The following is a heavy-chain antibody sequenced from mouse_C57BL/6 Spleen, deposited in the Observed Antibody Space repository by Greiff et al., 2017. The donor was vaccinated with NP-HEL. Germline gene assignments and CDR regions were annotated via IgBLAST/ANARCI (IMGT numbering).Heavy chain of an antibody. CDR3: ARDRAREYYFDY. V-gene: IGHV1-80*01. D-gene: IGHD3-1*01. Sequence: VQLQQSGAELVKPGASVKISCKASGYAFSSYWMNWVKQRPGKGLEWIGQIYPGDGDTNYNGKFKGKATLTADKSSSTAYMQLSSLTSEDSAVYFCARDRAREYYFDYWGQGTTLTVSS. J-gene: IGHJ2*01. CDR2: IYPGDGDT. CDR1: GYAFSSYW.